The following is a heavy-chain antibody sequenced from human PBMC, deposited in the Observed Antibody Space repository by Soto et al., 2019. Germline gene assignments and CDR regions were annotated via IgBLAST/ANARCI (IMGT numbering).Heavy chain of an antibody. J-gene: IGHJ5*02. CDR1: GFTVSSNY. V-gene: IGHV3-53*04. CDR3: ARGYWLDP. Sequence: EVQVVESGGDLVQPGGSLRLSCEASGFTVSSNYMTWVRQAPGKGLEWVSVIYAGGNTYYAELVKGRFTLPRDNSENTVYLQMNSLRPDYTAIYYCARGYWLDPWGQGTLVTVSS. CDR2: IYAGGNT.